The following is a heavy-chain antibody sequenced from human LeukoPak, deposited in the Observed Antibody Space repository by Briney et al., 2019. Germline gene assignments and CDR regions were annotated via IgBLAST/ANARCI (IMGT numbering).Heavy chain of an antibody. V-gene: IGHV4-4*07. CDR1: GGSISSYY. CDR3: ARYGGITIFGVVNSYGMDV. J-gene: IGHJ6*02. CDR2: IYTSGST. Sequence: SETLSLTCTVSGGSISSYYWSWIRQPAGKGLEWIGRIYTSGSTNYNPSLKSRVTMSVDTSKNQFSLKLSSVTAADTAVYYCARYGGITIFGVVNSYGMDVWGQGTTVTVSS. D-gene: IGHD3-3*01.